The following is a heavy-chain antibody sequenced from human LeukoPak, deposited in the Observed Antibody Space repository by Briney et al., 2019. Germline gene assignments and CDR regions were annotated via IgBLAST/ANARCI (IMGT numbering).Heavy chain of an antibody. V-gene: IGHV4-34*01. CDR3: ARDGKLGTFDY. CDR1: GGSFSGYY. D-gene: IGHD7-27*01. CDR2: INHSGGT. J-gene: IGHJ4*02. Sequence: SETLSLTCAVYGGSFSGYYWSWIRQPPGKGLEWIGEINHSGGTNYNPSLKSRVTISVDTSKNQFSLKLSSVTAADTAVYYCARDGKLGTFDYWGQGTLVTVSS.